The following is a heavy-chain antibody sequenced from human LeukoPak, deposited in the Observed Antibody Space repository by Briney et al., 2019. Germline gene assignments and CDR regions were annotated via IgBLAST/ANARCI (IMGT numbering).Heavy chain of an antibody. J-gene: IGHJ4*02. CDR3: ARDYYYGSGSSPTSFDY. Sequence: GGSLRLSCAASGFTFSSYGMHWVRQAPGKGLEWVAVISYDGSNKYYADSVKGRFTISRDNSKNTLYLQMNSLRAEDTAVYYCARDYYYGSGSSPTSFDYWGQRTLVTDSS. V-gene: IGHV3-30*03. D-gene: IGHD3-10*01. CDR2: ISYDGSNK. CDR1: GFTFSSYG.